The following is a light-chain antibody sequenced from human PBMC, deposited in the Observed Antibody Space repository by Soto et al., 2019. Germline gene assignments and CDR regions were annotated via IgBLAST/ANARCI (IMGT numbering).Light chain of an antibody. J-gene: IGKJ1*01. CDR1: QTISSW. Sequence: DNQMTQSPSTLSGSVGDRVTITCRASQTISSWLAWYQQKPGKAPKLLIYKASTLKSGVPSRFSGSGSGTEFTLTISSLQPEDFAVYYCQQYNNWPQTFGQGTKVDI. CDR3: QQYNNWPQT. CDR2: KAS. V-gene: IGKV1-5*03.